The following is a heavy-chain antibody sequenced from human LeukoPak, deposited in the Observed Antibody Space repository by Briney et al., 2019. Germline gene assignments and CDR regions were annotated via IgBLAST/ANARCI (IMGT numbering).Heavy chain of an antibody. CDR2: ISGSGGST. D-gene: IGHD6-13*01. CDR1: GFTVSSNY. V-gene: IGHV3-23*01. Sequence: GGSLRLSCAASGFTVSSNYMSWVRQAPGKGLEWVSVISGSGGSTYYADSVKGRFTISRDNSKNTLYLQMNSLRAEDTAVYYCAKDRSSSWRVHGYWGQGTLVTVSS. J-gene: IGHJ4*02. CDR3: AKDRSSSWRVHGY.